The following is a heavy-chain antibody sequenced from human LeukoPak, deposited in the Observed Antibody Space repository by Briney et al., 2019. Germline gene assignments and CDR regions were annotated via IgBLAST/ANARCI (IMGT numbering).Heavy chain of an antibody. D-gene: IGHD2-21*01. V-gene: IGHV3-30*18. Sequence: GGSLRLSCAASGFTFSSYGMHWVRQAPGKGLEWVAVISYDGSNKYYADSVKGRFTISRDNSKNTLYLQMNSLRAEDTAMYYCAKDPCGGDCSFDYWGQGTLVSVSS. CDR1: GFTFSSYG. CDR2: ISYDGSNK. CDR3: AKDPCGGDCSFDY. J-gene: IGHJ4*02.